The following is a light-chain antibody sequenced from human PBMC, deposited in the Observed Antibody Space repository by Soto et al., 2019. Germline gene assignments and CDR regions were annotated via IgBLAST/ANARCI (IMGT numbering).Light chain of an antibody. J-gene: IGLJ1*01. CDR1: SSDVGGYNY. CDR2: EVS. CDR3: SPYAGSNNFV. Sequence: QSVLAQPPSASGSPGQSVTISCTGTSSDVGGYNYVSWYQQHPGKAPKLMIYEVSERPSGVPDRFSGSKSSNTASLTVSGLQAEDEANFYCSPYAGSNNFVFGTGPKVTVL. V-gene: IGLV2-8*01.